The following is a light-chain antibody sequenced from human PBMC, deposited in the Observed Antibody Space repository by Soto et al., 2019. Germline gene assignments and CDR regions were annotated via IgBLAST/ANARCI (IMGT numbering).Light chain of an antibody. CDR1: DNIFTY. V-gene: IGKV1-5*01. J-gene: IGKJ1*01. CDR3: QHYALFSGP. Sequence: IRMTQSPSTLSASVGDRVTVTCRASDNIFTYVAWYQHRAGGAPKLLIFDASTLQSGVPPRFSGGGSGTDFPLTINGLRPEDSASYYCQHYALFSGPFGQGT. CDR2: DAS.